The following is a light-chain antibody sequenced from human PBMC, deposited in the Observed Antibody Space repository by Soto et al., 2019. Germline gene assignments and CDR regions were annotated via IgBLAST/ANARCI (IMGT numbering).Light chain of an antibody. Sequence: QSALTQPASVSGSPEQSITISCTETNSDIGGYHYVSWYQHHPGKAPKLMIYDVDNRPSGVSDRFSGSKSGNTASLIISGLQAEDEAHYYCSSYTISSTVLFGGGTKLTVL. CDR3: SSYTISSTVL. J-gene: IGLJ2*01. V-gene: IGLV2-14*03. CDR2: DVD. CDR1: NSDIGGYHY.